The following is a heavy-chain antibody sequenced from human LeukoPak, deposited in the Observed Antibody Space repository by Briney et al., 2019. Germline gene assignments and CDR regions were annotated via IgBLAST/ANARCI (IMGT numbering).Heavy chain of an antibody. Sequence: GEPLKISCQGYGYSFTSYSVAWVRQMPGKGLEWMGIIYPRDSDTRYSPSFQGQVTISADKSINTAYLQWGGLKASDTAVYYCARHVTTASAARGFDIWGQGTMVTVSS. D-gene: IGHD1-14*01. CDR3: ARHVTTASAARGFDI. J-gene: IGHJ3*02. V-gene: IGHV5-51*01. CDR2: IYPRDSDT. CDR1: GYSFTSYS.